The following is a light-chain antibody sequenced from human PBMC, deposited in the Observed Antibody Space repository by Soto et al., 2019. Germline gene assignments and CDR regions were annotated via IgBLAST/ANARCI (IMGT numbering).Light chain of an antibody. CDR2: DAS. CDR1: QSISSW. Sequence: DIQMTQSPSSLSAAVGDRVTITFRSSQSISSWLAWYQQMPGKAPKLLIYDASSLHSGVPSRFSGSGSGTEFTLTISSLQHEDFATYYCQQYNTYSWTFGQGTKVDI. J-gene: IGKJ1*01. CDR3: QQYNTYSWT. V-gene: IGKV1-5*01.